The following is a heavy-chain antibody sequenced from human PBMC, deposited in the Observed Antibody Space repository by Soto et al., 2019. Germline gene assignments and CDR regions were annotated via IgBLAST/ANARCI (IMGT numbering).Heavy chain of an antibody. D-gene: IGHD3-10*01. Sequence: QVQLVESGGGVVQPGRSLRLSCAASEFTFSNYGMHWVRQAPGKGLEWVAVILNDGSNRYHADSVKDRFTISRDNSKNTLYLQMNSLRAEDTAVYYCARDDEYSGNGMDVSGPGTT. CDR2: ILNDGSNR. CDR1: EFTFSNYG. J-gene: IGHJ6*02. V-gene: IGHV3-33*01. CDR3: ARDDEYSGNGMDV.